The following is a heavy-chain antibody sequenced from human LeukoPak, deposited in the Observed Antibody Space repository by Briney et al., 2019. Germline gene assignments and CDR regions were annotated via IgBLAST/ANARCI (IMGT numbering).Heavy chain of an antibody. CDR3: ARGLGGATVFEH. CDR2: INSDGSTT. CDR1: GFTFSSYW. Sequence: SGGCLRLSCAASGFTFSSYWMHWVRHAPGKGLVWVSRINSDGSTTTHADSVKGRFTISRDNAKNTLYLQLNSLRAEDTAVYFCARGLGGATVFEHWGQGTLVTVSS. V-gene: IGHV3-74*01. J-gene: IGHJ5*02. D-gene: IGHD1-26*01.